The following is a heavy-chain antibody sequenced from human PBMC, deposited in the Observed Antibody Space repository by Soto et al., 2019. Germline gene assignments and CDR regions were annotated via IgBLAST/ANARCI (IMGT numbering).Heavy chain of an antibody. Sequence: QVPLVQSGAEVKKPGASVKVSCKASGYTFTSYGISWVRQAPGQGLEWMGWISAYNGNTNYAQKLQGRVTMTTDTPTRTAYMELRGRRSDDTAVYYCAGYGTGTPMGYYYSYMDVWGKGPRSPSP. CDR2: ISAYNGNT. D-gene: IGHD1-7*01. V-gene: IGHV1-18*01. CDR3: AGYGTGTPMGYYYSYMDV. J-gene: IGHJ6*03. CDR1: GYTFTSYG.